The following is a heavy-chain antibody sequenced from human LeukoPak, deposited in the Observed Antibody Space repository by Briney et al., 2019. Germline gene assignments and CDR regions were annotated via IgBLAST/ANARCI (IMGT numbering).Heavy chain of an antibody. CDR2: ISSSSSYI. CDR1: GFTFSSYS. Sequence: GGSLRLSCAASGFTFSSYSMNWVRQAPGKGLEWVSSISSSSSYIYYADSVKGRFTTSRDNAKNSLYLQMNSLRAEDTAVYYCARDAEDYGDYPKEFDYWGQGTLVTVSS. V-gene: IGHV3-21*01. CDR3: ARDAEDYGDYPKEFDY. D-gene: IGHD4-17*01. J-gene: IGHJ4*02.